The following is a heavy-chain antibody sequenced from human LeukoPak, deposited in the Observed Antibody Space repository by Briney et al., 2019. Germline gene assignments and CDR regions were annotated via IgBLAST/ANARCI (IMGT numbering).Heavy chain of an antibody. J-gene: IGHJ4*02. V-gene: IGHV3-21*01. CDR1: GFTFNNYI. Sequence: GGSLRLSCAASGFTFNNYIMNWVRQAPGKGLEWVSSISSSSSYIYYADSVKGRFTISRDNAKNSLYLQMNSLRAEDTAVYYCAKDSLDLDSGSPLNDWGQGTLVTVSS. CDR2: ISSSSSYI. D-gene: IGHD1-26*01. CDR3: AKDSLDLDSGSPLND.